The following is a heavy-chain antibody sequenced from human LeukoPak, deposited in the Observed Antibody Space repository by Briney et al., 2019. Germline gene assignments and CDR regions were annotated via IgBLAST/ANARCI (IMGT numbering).Heavy chain of an antibody. Sequence: PGGSLRLSCAASGFTFSSYAMSWVRQAPGKGLEWVSAISGSGGSTYYADSVKGRFTISRDNSKNTLYLQMNSLRAEDTAVYYCAKGPSMYYYDSSGYYYIYWGQGTLVTVSS. CDR2: ISGSGGST. V-gene: IGHV3-23*01. D-gene: IGHD3-22*01. CDR1: GFTFSSYA. J-gene: IGHJ4*02. CDR3: AKGPSMYYYDSSGYYYIY.